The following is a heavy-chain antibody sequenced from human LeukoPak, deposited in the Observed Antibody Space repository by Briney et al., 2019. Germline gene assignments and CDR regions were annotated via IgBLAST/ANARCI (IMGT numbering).Heavy chain of an antibody. CDR2: ISWNSGSI. V-gene: IGHV3-9*01. CDR1: GFTFDDYA. D-gene: IGHD2-15*01. CDR3: AKDLFRYCSGGSCAKNWFDP. J-gene: IGHJ5*02. Sequence: PGGSLRLSCAASGFTFDDYAMHWVRQAPGKGLEWVSGISWNSGSIGYADSVKGRFTISRDNSKNTLYLQMNSLRAEDTAVYYCAKDLFRYCSGGSCAKNWFDPWGQGTLVTVSS.